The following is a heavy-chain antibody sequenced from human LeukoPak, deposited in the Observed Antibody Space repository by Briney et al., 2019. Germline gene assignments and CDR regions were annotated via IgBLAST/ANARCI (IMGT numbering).Heavy chain of an antibody. J-gene: IGHJ5*02. D-gene: IGHD6-13*01. CDR2: IKQDGSEK. CDR1: GFTFSSYW. Sequence: PGGSLRLSCAASGFTFSSYWMSWVRQAPGKGLEWVANIKQDGSEKYYVDSVKGRFTISRDNAKNSLYLQMNSLRAEDTAVYYCVRDPAAAGTEGWFDPWGQGTLVTVSS. V-gene: IGHV3-7*01. CDR3: VRDPAAAGTEGWFDP.